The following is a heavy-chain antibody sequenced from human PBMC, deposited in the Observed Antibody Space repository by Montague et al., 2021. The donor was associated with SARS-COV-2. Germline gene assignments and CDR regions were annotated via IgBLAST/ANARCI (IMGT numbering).Heavy chain of an antibody. D-gene: IGHD3-16*01. CDR1: GFSFSNYD. V-gene: IGHV3-13*04. Sequence: SLRLSCAASGFSFSNYDMYWVRQATGKGLEWVSGIDTAGHTYYPGSVKGRFTISRENANNSLYLQMNSLRDGDTAAYYCARETTVQYYYAMDVWGQGTTVTVPS. CDR2: IDTAGHT. CDR3: ARETTVQYYYAMDV. J-gene: IGHJ6*02.